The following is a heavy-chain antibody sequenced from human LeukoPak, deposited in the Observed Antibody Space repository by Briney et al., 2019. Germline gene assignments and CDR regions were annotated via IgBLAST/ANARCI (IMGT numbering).Heavy chain of an antibody. D-gene: IGHD2-8*01. J-gene: IGHJ3*02. Sequence: SETLSLTCTVSGGSIISGSYYWSWIRQPAGKGLEWIGRIYTSGSTNYNPSLKSRVTISVDTSKNQFSLKLSSVTAADTAVYYCASTNIVLMVYALKNDAFDIWRQGTMVTVSS. V-gene: IGHV4-61*02. CDR1: GGSIISGSYY. CDR2: IYTSGST. CDR3: ASTNIVLMVYALKNDAFDI.